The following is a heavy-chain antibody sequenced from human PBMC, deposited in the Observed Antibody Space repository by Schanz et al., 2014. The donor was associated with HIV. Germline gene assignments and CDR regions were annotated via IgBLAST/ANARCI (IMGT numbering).Heavy chain of an antibody. J-gene: IGHJ3*02. CDR2: IRAAGDT. CDR3: AKTTWGRRVDAFDI. CDR1: GISLTNNA. D-gene: IGHD3-16*01. Sequence: EVQQVLESGGGLVQPGGSLRLSCAASGISLTNNAMTWVRQAPVKGLEWVSDIRAAGDTYYGDSVKGRFTISRDNSKKTLYLQMNSLRAEDTAVYYCAKTTWGRRVDAFDIWGQGTMVTVSS. V-gene: IGHV3-23*01.